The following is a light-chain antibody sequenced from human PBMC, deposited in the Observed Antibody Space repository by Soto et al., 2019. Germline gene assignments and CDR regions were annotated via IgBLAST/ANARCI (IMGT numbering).Light chain of an antibody. V-gene: IGLV2-14*01. Sequence: QSVLTQPASVSGSPGQSVTISCTGTSSDVGGYNYVSWYQHHPGKAPKLMIYEVSNRPSGVSNRFSGSKSGNTASLTISGLQAEDEADYYCSSHTSISTYVFGTGTKVTVL. CDR3: SSHTSISTYV. CDR2: EVS. J-gene: IGLJ1*01. CDR1: SSDVGGYNY.